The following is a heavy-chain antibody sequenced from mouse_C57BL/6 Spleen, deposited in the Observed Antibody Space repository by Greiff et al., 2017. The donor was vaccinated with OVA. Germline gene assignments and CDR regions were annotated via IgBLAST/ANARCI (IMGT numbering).Heavy chain of an antibody. J-gene: IGHJ3*01. CDR2: IDPENGDT. V-gene: IGHV14-4*01. Sequence: VQLQQSGAELVRPGASVKLSCTASGFNIKDDYMHWVKQRPEQGLEWIGWIDPENGDTEYASKFQGKATITADTSSNTAYLQLSSLTSEDTAVYYCTTSCGSHAWFAYWGQGTLVTVSA. CDR3: TTSCGSHAWFAY. D-gene: IGHD1-1*01. CDR1: GFNIKDDY.